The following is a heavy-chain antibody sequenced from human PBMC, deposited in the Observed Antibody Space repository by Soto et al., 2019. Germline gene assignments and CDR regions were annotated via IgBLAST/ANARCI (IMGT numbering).Heavy chain of an antibody. J-gene: IGHJ4*02. Sequence: PSETLSLTCAVYGGSFSSYYWSWIRQPPGKGLEWIGEINHSGSTNYNLSLKSRVTISVDTSENQFSLKLSSVTAADTAVYYCARQIYSGDYLLDYWGQGTLVTVSS. CDR1: GGSFSSYY. CDR2: INHSGST. CDR3: ARQIYSGDYLLDY. D-gene: IGHD4-17*01. V-gene: IGHV4-34*01.